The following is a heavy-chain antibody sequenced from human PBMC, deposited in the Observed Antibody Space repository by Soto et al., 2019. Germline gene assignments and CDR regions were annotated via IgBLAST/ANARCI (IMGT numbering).Heavy chain of an antibody. V-gene: IGHV1-18*04. D-gene: IGHD6-6*01. CDR1: GYTFTSYG. CDR3: ARSGSRELAYYYYGMDV. Sequence: ASVKVSCKASGYTFTSYGISWVRQAPGQGLEWMGWISAYNGNTNYAQKLKGRVTMTTDTSTSTAYMELRSLRSDDTAVYYCARSGSRELAYYYYGMDVWGQGTTVTVSS. J-gene: IGHJ6*02. CDR2: ISAYNGNT.